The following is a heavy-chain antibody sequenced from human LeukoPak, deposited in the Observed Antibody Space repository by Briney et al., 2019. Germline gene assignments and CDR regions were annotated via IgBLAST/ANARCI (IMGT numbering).Heavy chain of an antibody. D-gene: IGHD6-19*01. CDR3: AGVDIAVDLYFDY. Sequence: ASVKVSCKASGYTFTSYYMHWVRQAPGQGLEWMGIINPSGGSTSHAQKFQGRVTMTRDTSTSTVYMELSSLRSEDTAVYYCAGVDIAVDLYFDYWGQGTLVTVSS. V-gene: IGHV1-46*01. CDR2: INPSGGST. J-gene: IGHJ4*02. CDR1: GYTFTSYY.